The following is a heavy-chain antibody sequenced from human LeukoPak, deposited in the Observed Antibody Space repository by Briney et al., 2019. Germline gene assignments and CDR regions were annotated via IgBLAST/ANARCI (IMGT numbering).Heavy chain of an antibody. CDR3: AKAVEMATGYFDY. Sequence: GGSLRLSCAASGFTFSSYSMNWVRQAPGKGRGWVSSISSSGTYIYYAASVKGRFTISRDNAKNSLFLQMNSLRAEDTAVYYCAKAVEMATGYFDYWGQGTLVTVSS. V-gene: IGHV3-21*01. CDR2: ISSSGTYI. CDR1: GFTFSSYS. J-gene: IGHJ4*02. D-gene: IGHD5-24*01.